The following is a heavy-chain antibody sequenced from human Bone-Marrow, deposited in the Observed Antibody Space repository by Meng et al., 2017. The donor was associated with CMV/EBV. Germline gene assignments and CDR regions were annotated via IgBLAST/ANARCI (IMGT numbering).Heavy chain of an antibody. V-gene: IGHV3-21*01. Sequence: GESLKISCAASGFTFSSYTMNWVRQAPGKGLEWVSSISSSSSYIYYADSVKGRFTISRDNAKNSRYLQMNSLRDEDTAVYYCVLVGCRWYFDYWGQGTVVTVSS. CDR2: ISSSSSYI. CDR3: VLVGCRWYFDY. D-gene: IGHD2-15*01. J-gene: IGHJ4*02. CDR1: GFTFSSYT.